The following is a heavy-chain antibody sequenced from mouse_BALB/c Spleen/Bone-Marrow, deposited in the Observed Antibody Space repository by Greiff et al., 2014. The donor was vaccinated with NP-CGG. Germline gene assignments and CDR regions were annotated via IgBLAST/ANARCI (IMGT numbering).Heavy chain of an antibody. D-gene: IGHD2-14*01. CDR1: GFNIKDTY. CDR2: IDPANGNT. CDR3: ARYRLETYFDY. J-gene: IGHJ2*01. Sequence: EVMLVESGAELVKPGASVKLSCTASGFNIKDTYMHWVKQRPEQGLEWIGRIDPANGNTKYDPKFQGKATITADTSPNTAYLQLSSLTSEDTAVYYCARYRLETYFDYWGQGTTLTVSS. V-gene: IGHV14-3*02.